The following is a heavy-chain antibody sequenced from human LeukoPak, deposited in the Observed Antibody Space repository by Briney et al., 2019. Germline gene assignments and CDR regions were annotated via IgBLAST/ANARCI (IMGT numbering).Heavy chain of an antibody. Sequence: PGGSLRLSCAGSGFTFSSYAMHWVRQAPGKGLEWVAVISYDGSNKYYADSVKGRFTISRDNSKNTLYLQMNSLRAEDTAVYYCARDLVRTNPVGARESPLYWGQGTLVTVSS. J-gene: IGHJ4*02. D-gene: IGHD1-26*01. CDR1: GFTFSSYA. V-gene: IGHV3-30-3*01. CDR3: ARDLVRTNPVGARESPLY. CDR2: ISYDGSNK.